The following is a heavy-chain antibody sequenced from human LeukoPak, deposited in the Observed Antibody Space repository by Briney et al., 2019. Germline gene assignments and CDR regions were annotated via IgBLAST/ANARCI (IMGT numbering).Heavy chain of an antibody. Sequence: GGSLRLSCAVSRFTFSNYGMHWVRQAPGKGLEWVALIWYDGSNKYYADSVKGRFTMSRDNSKNTLYLQMNSLRAEDTAMYYCARAGVGAIYYFDYWGQGTLVTVSS. J-gene: IGHJ4*02. CDR1: RFTFSNYG. V-gene: IGHV3-33*01. CDR2: IWYDGSNK. CDR3: ARAGVGAIYYFDY. D-gene: IGHD1-26*01.